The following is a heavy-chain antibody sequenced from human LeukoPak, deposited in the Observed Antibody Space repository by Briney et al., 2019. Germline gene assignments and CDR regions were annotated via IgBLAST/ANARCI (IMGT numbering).Heavy chain of an antibody. V-gene: IGHV4-39*01. J-gene: IGHJ4*02. Sequence: SGTLSHTSTVSGGSISSSSYYWGWIRQPPGKGLEWIGSIYYSGSTYYNPSLKSRVTISVDTSKNQFSLKLSSVTAADTAVYYCARVGRYSGSYGFDYWGQGTLVTVSS. D-gene: IGHD1-26*01. CDR2: IYYSGST. CDR1: GGSISSSSYY. CDR3: ARVGRYSGSYGFDY.